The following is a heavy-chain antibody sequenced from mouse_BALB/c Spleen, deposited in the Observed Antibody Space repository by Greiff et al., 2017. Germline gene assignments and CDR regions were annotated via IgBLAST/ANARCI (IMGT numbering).Heavy chain of an antibody. J-gene: IGHJ3*01. V-gene: IGHV1S127*01. CDR1: GYSFTSYW. CDR2: IDPSDSET. CDR3: ARGGDGYHPGFAY. Sequence: QVQLQQSGPQLVRPGASVKISCKASGYSFTSYWMHWVKQRPGQGLEWIGMIDPSDSETRLNQKFKDKATLTVDKSSSTAYMQLSSPTSEDSAVYYCARGGDGYHPGFAYWGQGTLVTVSA. D-gene: IGHD2-3*01.